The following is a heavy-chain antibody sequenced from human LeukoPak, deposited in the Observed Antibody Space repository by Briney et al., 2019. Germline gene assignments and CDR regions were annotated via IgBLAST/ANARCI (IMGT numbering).Heavy chain of an antibody. V-gene: IGHV3-30-3*02. CDR2: ISYDGSNK. J-gene: IGHJ5*02. D-gene: IGHD3-22*01. CDR3: AKNYYDSSGDNWFDP. Sequence: PGRSLRLSCAASGFTFSSYAMHWVRQAPGKGLEWVAVISYDGSNKYYADSVKGRFTISRDNSKNTLYLQMNSLRAEDTAVYYCAKNYYDSSGDNWFDPWGQGTLVTVSS. CDR1: GFTFSSYA.